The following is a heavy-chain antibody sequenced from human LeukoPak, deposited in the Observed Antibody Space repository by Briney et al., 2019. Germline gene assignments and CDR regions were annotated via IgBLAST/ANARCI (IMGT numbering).Heavy chain of an antibody. Sequence: PGGSLRLSCAASGFSFSVYEMHWVRQAPGKGLEWVSFISSSSNTIYYADSVKGRFTVSRDNARNSLYLQMNSLRAEDTAVYYCARDQWLDYWGQGTLVTVSS. CDR1: GFSFSVYE. CDR3: ARDQWLDY. J-gene: IGHJ4*02. CDR2: ISSSSNTI. V-gene: IGHV3-48*01. D-gene: IGHD6-19*01.